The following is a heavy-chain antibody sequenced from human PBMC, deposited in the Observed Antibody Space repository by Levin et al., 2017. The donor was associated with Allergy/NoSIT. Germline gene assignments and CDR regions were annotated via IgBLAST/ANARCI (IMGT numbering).Heavy chain of an antibody. D-gene: IGHD3-3*01. V-gene: IGHV3-48*03. J-gene: IGHJ4*02. CDR3: ARQLGNFWSGYNYFDY. CDR1: GFTFSSYE. CDR2: ISSTGSTI. Sequence: GGSLRLSCAASGFTFSSYEMNWVRRAPGKGLEWASYISSTGSTIYSADSVKGRFTISRDNAKSSLYLHMNSLRAEDTAVYYCARQLGNFWSGYNYFDYWGQGTLVTVSS.